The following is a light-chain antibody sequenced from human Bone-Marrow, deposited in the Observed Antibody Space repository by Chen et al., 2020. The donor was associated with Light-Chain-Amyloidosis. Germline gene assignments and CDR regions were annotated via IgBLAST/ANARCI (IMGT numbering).Light chain of an antibody. J-gene: IGKJ5*01. CDR3: QQFAFYLVT. V-gene: IGKV1-13*02. CDR1: QDIGTS. CDR2: DAS. Sequence: AVQLTQSPSSLSASVGDRVTISCRASQDIGTSLAWYQHKPGESPRLLIYDASTLESGVPFRFGGRGSGTDFTLTITGLQPEDFATYFYQQFAFYLVTFGPGTRL.